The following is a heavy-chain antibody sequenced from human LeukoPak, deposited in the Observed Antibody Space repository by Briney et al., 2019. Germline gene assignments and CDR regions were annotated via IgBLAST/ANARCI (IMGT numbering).Heavy chain of an antibody. V-gene: IGHV4-38-2*02. CDR1: GYSISSGYY. CDR3: ARGPYRFDP. Sequence: SETLSLTCTVSGYSISSGYYWGWIRQPPGKGLEWIGSIYHSGSTYYNPSLKSRVTISVDTSKNQFSLKLSSVTAADTAVYYCARGPYRFDPWGQGTLVTVSS. J-gene: IGHJ5*02. D-gene: IGHD1-26*01. CDR2: IYHSGST.